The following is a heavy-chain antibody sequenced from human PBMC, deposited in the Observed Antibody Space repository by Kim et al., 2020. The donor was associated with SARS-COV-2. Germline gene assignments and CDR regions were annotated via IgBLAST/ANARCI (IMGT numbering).Heavy chain of an antibody. V-gene: IGHV1-3*01. Sequence: NGNTTSSQTCQGRVTITRDTSASTAYMELSSLRSEDTAVYYCARKREGMDVWGKGTTVTVSS. J-gene: IGHJ6*03. CDR3: ARKREGMDV. CDR2: NGNT.